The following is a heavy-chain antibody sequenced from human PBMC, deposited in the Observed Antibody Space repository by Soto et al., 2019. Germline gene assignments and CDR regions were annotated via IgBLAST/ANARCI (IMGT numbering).Heavy chain of an antibody. V-gene: IGHV3-30*18. CDR2: ISHDDNFK. J-gene: IGHJ6*02. Sequence: QVQLVESGGTVIQPGRSLRLSCAASGFTFSNFGMHWVRQAPGTGLEWVAVISHDDNFKAYTDSVKVRFSISRDNSKNTLYLQMNSLKPEDTDVYYCAKIPRSGWHHYDYGMDTWGQGTTVTVSS. D-gene: IGHD6-19*01. CDR3: AKIPRSGWHHYDYGMDT. CDR1: GFTFSNFG.